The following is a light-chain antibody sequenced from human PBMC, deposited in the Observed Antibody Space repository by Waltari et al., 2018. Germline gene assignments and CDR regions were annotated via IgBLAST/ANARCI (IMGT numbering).Light chain of an antibody. V-gene: IGKV1-39*01. CDR2: GAT. Sequence: DIQMTQSPSTLSASVGDRVTISCRAGQSISVYLNWYQQKHGEAPKLLIHGATTLENGVPTSFSGSGSGTDFTLTISTLQPEDFATYYCQQSFTTLWTFGQGTEVEIK. CDR1: QSISVY. CDR3: QQSFTTLWT. J-gene: IGKJ1*01.